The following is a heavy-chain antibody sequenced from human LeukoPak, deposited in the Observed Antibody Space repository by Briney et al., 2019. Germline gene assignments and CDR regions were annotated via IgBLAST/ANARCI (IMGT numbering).Heavy chain of an antibody. D-gene: IGHD6-19*01. CDR3: AKDERAVGAPSDAFDI. CDR1: GFTFNRYG. CDR2: ISGTST. V-gene: IGHV3-23*01. J-gene: IGHJ3*02. Sequence: GGSLRLSCTASGFTFNRYGMNWVRQAPGKGLEWVSGISGTSTYYADSVKGRFTISRDNSKNTLYLQMNSLRAEDTAVYYCAKDERAVGAPSDAFDIWGQGTMVTVSS.